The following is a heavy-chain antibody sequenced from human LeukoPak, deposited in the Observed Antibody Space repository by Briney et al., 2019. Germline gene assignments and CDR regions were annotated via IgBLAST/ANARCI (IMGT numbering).Heavy chain of an antibody. CDR3: ARSNSGSSWESWFDP. V-gene: IGHV1-2*02. CDR2: INPDSGGT. Sequence: ASVKVSCKASGGTFSSYAISWVRQAPGQGLEWMGWINPDSGGTIYAQNFQGRVTMTRDTSISTAYMELSRLRSDDTAVYYCARSNSGSSWESWFDPWGQGTLVTVSS. J-gene: IGHJ5*02. D-gene: IGHD6-13*01. CDR1: GGTFSSYA.